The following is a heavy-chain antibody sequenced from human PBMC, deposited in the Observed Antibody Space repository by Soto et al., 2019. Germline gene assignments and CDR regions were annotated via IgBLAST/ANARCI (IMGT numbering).Heavy chain of an antibody. CDR3: ATDKPGTTSFDY. CDR2: ISDRGDTT. J-gene: IGHJ4*02. V-gene: IGHV3-23*01. D-gene: IGHD1-1*01. Sequence: GGSLRLSCAASGFTISSNAMYWVRQAPGKGLEWVSGISDRGDTTHYADSVKGRFTISRDTSKNTLYLQLNTLRADDTAVYYCATDKPGTTSFDYWGQGTLVTVSS. CDR1: GFTISSNA.